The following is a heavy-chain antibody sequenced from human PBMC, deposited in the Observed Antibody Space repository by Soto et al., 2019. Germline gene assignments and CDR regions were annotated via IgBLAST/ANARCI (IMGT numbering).Heavy chain of an antibody. Sequence: GGSLRLSCAASGFSVSLNYMSWVRQAPGKGLEWVSVIYSGGTTFYADSVKGRFTISRDNSKNTLYLQMNSLRAEDAAVYYCGREPAMYYYQYGMDVWGRGTTVTVSS. CDR2: IYSGGTT. J-gene: IGHJ6*02. V-gene: IGHV3-66*02. CDR1: GFSVSLNY. CDR3: GREPAMYYYQYGMDV.